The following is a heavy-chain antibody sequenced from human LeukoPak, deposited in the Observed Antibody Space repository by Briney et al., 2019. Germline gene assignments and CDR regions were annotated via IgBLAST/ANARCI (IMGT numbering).Heavy chain of an antibody. CDR1: GYTFTSYG. CDR2: IRAYNGNT. Sequence: GASVKVSCKASGYTFTSYGISWVRQAPGHGLEWMGWIRAYNGNTNYAKKLQGRVTMTTDTSTSTAYMEMRSLRSDDTAVYYCARDPKDDILTKNLDFDIWRQETIVSVSS. V-gene: IGHV1-18*01. CDR3: ARDPKDDILTKNLDFDI. J-gene: IGHJ3*02. D-gene: IGHD3-9*01.